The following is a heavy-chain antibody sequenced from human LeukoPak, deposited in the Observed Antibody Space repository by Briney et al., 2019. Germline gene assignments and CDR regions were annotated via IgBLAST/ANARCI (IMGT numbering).Heavy chain of an antibody. Sequence: PSETLSLTCTVSGGSISSYYWSWIRRPPGKGLEWIGYIYYSGSTNYNPSLKSRVTISVDTSKNQFSLKLSSVTAADTAVYYCASPSEDSSGWESFGYWGQGTLVTVSS. CDR2: IYYSGST. D-gene: IGHD6-19*01. V-gene: IGHV4-59*01. CDR1: GGSISSYY. CDR3: ASPSEDSSGWESFGY. J-gene: IGHJ4*02.